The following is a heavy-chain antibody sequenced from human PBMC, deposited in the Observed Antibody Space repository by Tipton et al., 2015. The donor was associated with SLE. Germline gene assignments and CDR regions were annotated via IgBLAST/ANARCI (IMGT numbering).Heavy chain of an antibody. CDR2: IRSSGNTI. D-gene: IGHD3-22*01. Sequence: SLRLSCAASGFTFSDYYMSWIRQAPGKGLEWVSYIRSSGNTIYYADSVKGRFTISRDNAKNSLYLQMNSLRDEDTAVYYCARGVIVPKRKFSGWYFDLWGRGTLVTVS. CDR1: GFTFSDYY. CDR3: ARGVIVPKRKFSGWYFDL. J-gene: IGHJ2*01. V-gene: IGHV3-11*01.